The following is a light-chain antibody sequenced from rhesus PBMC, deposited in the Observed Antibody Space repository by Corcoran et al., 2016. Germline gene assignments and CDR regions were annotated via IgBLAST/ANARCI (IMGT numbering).Light chain of an antibody. CDR1: SSDIGGYNG. J-gene: IGLJ1*01. CDR3: GSYRSGSTYI. V-gene: IGLV2-38*01. CDR2: EVS. Sequence: QSALTQPPSVSKSLGQSVTISCTGTSSDIGGYNGVSWYQQEPGTAPRLLIYEVSKRPSGVSDRFSGSKSGNTASLTISGLQTEDEADYYCGSYRSGSTYIFGTGTRLTVL.